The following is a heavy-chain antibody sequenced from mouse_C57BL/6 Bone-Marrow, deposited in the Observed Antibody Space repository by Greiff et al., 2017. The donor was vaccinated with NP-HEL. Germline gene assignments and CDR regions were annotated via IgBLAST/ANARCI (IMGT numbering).Heavy chain of an antibody. CDR2: ISDGGSYT. V-gene: IGHV5-4*01. CDR1: GFTFSSYA. Sequence: DVQLQESGGGLVKPGGSLKLSCAATGFTFSSYAMSWVRQTPEKRLEWVATISDGGSYTYYPDNVKGRFTISRDNAKNNLYLQMSHLKSEDTAMYYCASGSWFAYWGQGTLVTVSA. J-gene: IGHJ3*01. CDR3: ASGSWFAY.